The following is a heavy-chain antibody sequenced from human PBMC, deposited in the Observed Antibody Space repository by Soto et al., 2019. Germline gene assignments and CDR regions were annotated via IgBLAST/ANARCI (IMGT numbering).Heavy chain of an antibody. V-gene: IGHV1-18*01. CDR1: GYTFTSYG. D-gene: IGHD3-3*01. CDR3: ARDSRYYDFWSGSLSYGMDV. Sequence: WASVKVSCKASGYTFTSYGISWVRQAPGQGLEWMGWISAYNGNTNYAQKLQGRVTMTTDTSTSTAYMELRSLRSDDTAVYYCARDSRYYDFWSGSLSYGMDVWGQGTTVTVSS. J-gene: IGHJ6*02. CDR2: ISAYNGNT.